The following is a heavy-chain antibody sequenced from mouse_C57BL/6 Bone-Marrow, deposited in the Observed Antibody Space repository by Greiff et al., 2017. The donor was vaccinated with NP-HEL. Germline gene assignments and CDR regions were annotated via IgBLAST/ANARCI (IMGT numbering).Heavy chain of an antibody. V-gene: IGHV5-6*01. CDR3: ASFYYYGSSYFDY. J-gene: IGHJ2*01. D-gene: IGHD1-1*01. CDR1: GFTFSSYG. CDR2: ISSGGRYT. Sequence: EVMLVESGGDLVKPGGSLKLSCAASGFTFSSYGMSWVRQTPDKRLEWVATISSGGRYTYYPDSVKGRFTISRDNAKNTLYLQMSSLKSEDTAMYYCASFYYYGSSYFDYWGQGTTLTVSS.